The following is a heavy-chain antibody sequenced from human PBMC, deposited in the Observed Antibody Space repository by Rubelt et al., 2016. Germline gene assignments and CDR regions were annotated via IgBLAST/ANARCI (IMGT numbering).Heavy chain of an antibody. CDR1: GDSVSSYY. D-gene: IGHD6-13*01. CDR2: IYYSGSP. CDR3: ARGMYSSSWFAI. V-gene: IGHV4-59*02. Sequence: QVRLQESGPGLVKPSETLSLTCNVSGDSVSSYYWSWIRQPPGKGLEWIGYIYYSGSPTYNPSLKSRVTISLATSKNQFSLKLSSVTAADTAVYYCARGMYSSSWFAIWGQGTMVTVSS. J-gene: IGHJ3*02.